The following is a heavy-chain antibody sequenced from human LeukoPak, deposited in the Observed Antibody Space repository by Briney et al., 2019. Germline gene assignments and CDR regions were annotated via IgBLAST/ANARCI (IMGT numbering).Heavy chain of an antibody. CDR2: IYTSGST. D-gene: IGHD6-13*01. J-gene: IGHJ5*02. Sequence: SETLSLTCTVSGGSISSYYWSWIRQPPGKGLEWIGYIYTSGSTNYNPSLKSRVTMSVDTSKNQFSLKLSSVTAADTAVYYCAREVAAAGTRWFDPWGQGTLVTVSS. CDR1: GGSISSYY. V-gene: IGHV4-4*08. CDR3: AREVAAAGTRWFDP.